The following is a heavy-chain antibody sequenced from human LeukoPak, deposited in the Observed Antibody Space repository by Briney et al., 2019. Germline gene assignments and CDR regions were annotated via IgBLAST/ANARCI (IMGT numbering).Heavy chain of an antibody. CDR1: GDSVSSNSAA. V-gene: IGHV6-1*01. J-gene: IGHJ4*02. CDR3: ARGWIQSGFDY. D-gene: IGHD5-24*01. Sequence: SQTLSLTCAISGDSVSSNSAAGSWIRQSPSRGLEWRGRTYYRAKSYNDYAVSVKSRMTISPDTSKNQFSLQLNSVTPEDTAVYYCARGWIQSGFDYWGQGPLAPVSS. CDR2: TYYRAKSYN.